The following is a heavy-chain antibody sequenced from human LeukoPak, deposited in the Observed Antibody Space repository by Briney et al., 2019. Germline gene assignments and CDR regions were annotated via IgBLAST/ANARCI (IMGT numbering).Heavy chain of an antibody. Sequence: SVKVSCKASGGTFSSYAISWVRQAPGQGLEWMGGIIPIFGTANYAQKFQGRVTITTDESTSTAYMEPSSLRSEDTAVYYCARDSPGIQLWFNWFDPWGQGTLVTVSS. D-gene: IGHD5-18*01. J-gene: IGHJ5*02. CDR3: ARDSPGIQLWFNWFDP. CDR2: IIPIFGTA. CDR1: GGTFSSYA. V-gene: IGHV1-69*05.